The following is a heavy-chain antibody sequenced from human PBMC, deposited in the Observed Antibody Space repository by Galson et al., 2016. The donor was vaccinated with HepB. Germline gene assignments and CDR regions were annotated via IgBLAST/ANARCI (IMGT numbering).Heavy chain of an antibody. CDR1: GGSISTTTYY. D-gene: IGHD4-23*01. Sequence: TVSGGSISTTTYYWGWIRQPPGKGLEWIGSIFYSGTTHYNPSLKSRVTISVDTSKNQFSLKLTSVAAADTAVYYSATLTRWSPALWSWGQGTLVIVSS. V-gene: IGHV4-39*01. J-gene: IGHJ5*02. CDR3: ATLTRWSPALWS. CDR2: IFYSGTT.